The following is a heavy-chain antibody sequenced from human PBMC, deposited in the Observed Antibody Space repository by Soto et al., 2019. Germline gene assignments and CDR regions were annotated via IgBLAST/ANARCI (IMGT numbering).Heavy chain of an antibody. Sequence: EVQLLESGGDLVQPGGSLRLSCAASGFTFNMYAMSWDRQAPGKAPEWVSGIGGENHETYYADSGKGRFTISRDNSRDTVFLHMNSLRVEDTAIYYCAKDKVDHNSVWDHFDFWGPGTMVTVSS. CDR1: GFTFNMYA. J-gene: IGHJ3*01. CDR3: AKDKVDHNSVWDHFDF. V-gene: IGHV3-23*01. D-gene: IGHD1-20*01. CDR2: IGGENHET.